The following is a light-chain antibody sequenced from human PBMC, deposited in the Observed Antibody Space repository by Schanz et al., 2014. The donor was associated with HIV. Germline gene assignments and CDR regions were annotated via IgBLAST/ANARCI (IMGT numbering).Light chain of an antibody. CDR3: QQYGSSPRYT. V-gene: IGKV3D-20*01. Sequence: EIVLTQSPATLSVSPGERATLSCRASQSVSSNLAWYQQKPGLAPRLLIYGASSRATGIPDRFSGSGSGTDFTLTISRLEPEDFAVYYCQQYGSSPRYTFGQGTKLEIK. CDR1: QSVSSN. J-gene: IGKJ2*01. CDR2: GAS.